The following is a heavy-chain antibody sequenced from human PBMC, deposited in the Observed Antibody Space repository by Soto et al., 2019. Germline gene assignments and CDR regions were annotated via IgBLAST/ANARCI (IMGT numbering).Heavy chain of an antibody. CDR1: GYTFANHW. J-gene: IGHJ4*02. CDR3: ARSPLSSDIAFRPVTPVLYYFDS. CDR2: IYPGDSDT. Sequence: GASLKISCSVSGYTFANHWIAWVRQMPGKGLEYMGSIYPGDSDTRYSPSFKGHVTISADKSITTAFLQWSSLSASDTAMYYCARSPLSSDIAFRPVTPVLYYFDSWGQGAQVTVSS. V-gene: IGHV5-51*01. D-gene: IGHD6-25*01.